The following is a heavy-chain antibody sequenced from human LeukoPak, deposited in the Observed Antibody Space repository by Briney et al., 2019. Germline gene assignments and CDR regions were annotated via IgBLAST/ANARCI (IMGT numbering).Heavy chain of an antibody. Sequence: PGGSLRLSCAASGFTFSSYAMSWVRQAPGKGLEWVAVISYDGSNKYYADSVKGRFTISRDNSKNTLYLQMNSLRAEDTAVYYCARDPPHSYGPRWAFDYWGQGTLVTVSS. CDR3: ARDPPHSYGPRWAFDY. J-gene: IGHJ4*02. D-gene: IGHD5-18*01. CDR1: GFTFSSYA. CDR2: ISYDGSNK. V-gene: IGHV3-30-3*01.